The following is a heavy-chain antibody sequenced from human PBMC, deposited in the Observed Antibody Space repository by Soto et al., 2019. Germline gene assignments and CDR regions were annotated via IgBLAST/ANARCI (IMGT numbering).Heavy chain of an antibody. CDR1: GFTFISYS. CDR3: ASAYHQFSSGWPELDY. D-gene: IGHD6-19*01. CDR2: ISSSSSYI. Sequence: GGSLRLSCAASGFTFISYSMNWVRQAPGKGLEWVSSISSSSSYIYYADSVKGRFTISRDNAKNSLYLQMNSLRAEDTAVYYCASAYHQFSSGWPELDYWGQGTLVTVSS. J-gene: IGHJ4*02. V-gene: IGHV3-21*01.